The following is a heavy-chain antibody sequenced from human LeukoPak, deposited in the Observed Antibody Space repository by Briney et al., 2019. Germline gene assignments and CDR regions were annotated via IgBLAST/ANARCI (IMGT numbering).Heavy chain of an antibody. V-gene: IGHV3-11*01. D-gene: IGHD3-3*01. CDR1: GFTFSDYY. CDR2: ISSSGSTI. J-gene: IGHJ4*02. CDR3: ASQRSGYSYYFDY. Sequence: GGSLRLSCAASGFTFSDYYMSWIRQAPGKGLEWVSYISSSGSTIYYADSVKGRFTISRDNAKNSLYLQMNSLRAEDTAVYCCASQRSGYSYYFDYWGQGTPVTVSS.